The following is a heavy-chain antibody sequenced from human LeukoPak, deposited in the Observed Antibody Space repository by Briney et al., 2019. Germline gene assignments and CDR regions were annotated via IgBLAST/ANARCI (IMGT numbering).Heavy chain of an antibody. J-gene: IGHJ4*02. CDR2: IKQDGSQT. CDR1: GFPVSINS. CDR3: ARGQGID. V-gene: IGHV3-7*01. Sequence: GGSLRLSCTVSGFPVSINSMSWVRQAPGKGLEWVANIKQDGSQTYCVDSVKGRFTISRDNVKNSLYLQMNSLRADDTAVYYCARGQGIDWGQGTLVTVSS. D-gene: IGHD2-15*01.